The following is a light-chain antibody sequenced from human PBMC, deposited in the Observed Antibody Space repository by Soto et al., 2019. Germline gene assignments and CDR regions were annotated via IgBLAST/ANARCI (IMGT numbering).Light chain of an antibody. CDR2: WAS. CDR3: QQYYTNALT. J-gene: IGKJ4*01. CDR1: QSVLYSSNNKNY. Sequence: DIVMTQSPDSLAVSLGERATINCKSSQSVLYSSNNKNYLAWYQQKPGQPPKLLIYWASTPASGVPNRFSGSGSGTDFTLTIISLQAEDVAVYYCQQYYTNALTFGGGTKVGVK. V-gene: IGKV4-1*01.